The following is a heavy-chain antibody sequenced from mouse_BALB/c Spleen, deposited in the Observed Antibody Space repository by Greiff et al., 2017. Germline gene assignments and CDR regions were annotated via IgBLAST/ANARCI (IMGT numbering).Heavy chain of an antibody. CDR1: GFTFSSFG. J-gene: IGHJ3*01. CDR2: ISSGSSTI. CDR3: ARRDDAMDY. V-gene: IGHV5-17*02. Sequence: EVQLQESGGGLVQPGGSRKLSCAASGFTFSSFGMHWVRQAPEKGLEWVAYISSGSSTIYYADTVKGRFTISRDNPKNTLFLQMTSLRSEDTAMYYCARRDDAMDYWGQGTLVTVSA. D-gene: IGHD1-1*02.